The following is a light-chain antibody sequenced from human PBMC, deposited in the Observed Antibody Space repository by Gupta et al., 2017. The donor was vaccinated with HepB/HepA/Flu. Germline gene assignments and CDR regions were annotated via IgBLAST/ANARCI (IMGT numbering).Light chain of an antibody. J-gene: IGLJ2*01. Sequence: QSALTQPASVSGSPGQSITISCPGTSSDVGSSNYVFWYQQHPDKAHTLMVFYVTRRPAGVSNRFSVSKSGNTASLTISGRQGEDEADYYGSSDTSSSNLLFGGGTKLTVL. CDR1: SSDVGSSNY. CDR3: SSDTSSSNLL. CDR2: YVT. V-gene: IGLV2-14*01.